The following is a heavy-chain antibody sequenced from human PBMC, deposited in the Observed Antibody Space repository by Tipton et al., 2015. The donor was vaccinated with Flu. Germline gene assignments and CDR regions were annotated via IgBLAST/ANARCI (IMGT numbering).Heavy chain of an antibody. J-gene: IGHJ4*02. CDR2: IRHDESDE. CDR1: GFTFSGYG. Sequence: SLRLSCAASGFTFSGYGMHWVRQAPGKGLEWVAFIRHDESDEYYADSVKGRFTISRDNSKNALYLLISSLRPEDTAVYYCAKDGWDTSGWYPFDYWGQGTLVTVSA. CDR3: AKDGWDTSGWYPFDY. D-gene: IGHD6-19*01. V-gene: IGHV3-30*02.